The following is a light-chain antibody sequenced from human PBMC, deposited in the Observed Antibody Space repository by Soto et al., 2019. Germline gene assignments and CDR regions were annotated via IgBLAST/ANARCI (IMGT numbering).Light chain of an antibody. CDR1: QSMSAI. Sequence: DIPMTQSPASLSASVGDRITLTFRARQSMSAILNGNHHKPGKAPKLLIFAPSTLQTGVPSRFSGSGSGTHLTLTISGLHSEFLSTCHCQPTFSSPYPVAQGTKLE. CDR3: QPTFSSPYP. J-gene: IGKJ2*01. V-gene: IGKV1-39*01. CDR2: APS.